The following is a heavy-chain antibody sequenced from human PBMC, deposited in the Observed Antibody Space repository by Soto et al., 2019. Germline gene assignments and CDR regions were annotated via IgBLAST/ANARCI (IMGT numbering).Heavy chain of an antibody. CDR1: GGTFSSYA. Sequence: ASVKVSWKASGGTFSSYAISWVRQAPGQGLEWMGGIIPIFGTANYAQKFQGRVTITADESTSTAYMELSSLRSEDTAVYYCARGIVATPADYYYYGMDVWGQGTTVTVSS. J-gene: IGHJ6*02. D-gene: IGHD5-12*01. V-gene: IGHV1-69*13. CDR3: ARGIVATPADYYYYGMDV. CDR2: IIPIFGTA.